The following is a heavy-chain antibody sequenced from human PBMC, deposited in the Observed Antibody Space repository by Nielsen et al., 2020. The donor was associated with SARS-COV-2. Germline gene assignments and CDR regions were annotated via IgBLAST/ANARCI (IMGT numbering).Heavy chain of an antibody. CDR3: AKGDELLWFGELFLDY. V-gene: IGHV3-30*18. D-gene: IGHD3-10*01. CDR2: ISYDGSNK. Sequence: GGSLRLSCAASGFTFSSYGMHWVRQAPGKGLEWVAVISYDGSNKYYADSVKGRFTISRDNSKNTLYLQMNSLRAEDTAVYYCAKGDELLWFGELFLDYWGQGTLVTVSS. J-gene: IGHJ4*02. CDR1: GFTFSSYG.